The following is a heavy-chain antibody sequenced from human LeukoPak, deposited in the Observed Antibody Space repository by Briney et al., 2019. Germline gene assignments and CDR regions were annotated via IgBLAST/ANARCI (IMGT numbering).Heavy chain of an antibody. CDR2: INPIGGST. CDR3: ARGYYDFPF. CDR1: GYSFTSYY. J-gene: IGHJ4*02. V-gene: IGHV1-46*01. Sequence: ASVKVSCKASGYSFTSYYMQWVRQAPGQGLEWMGIINPIGGSTTYAQNFQGRVTMTRDTSTSTVYMDLTSLRSEATAVYYCARGYYDFPFWGQGTLVTVSS. D-gene: IGHD3-3*01.